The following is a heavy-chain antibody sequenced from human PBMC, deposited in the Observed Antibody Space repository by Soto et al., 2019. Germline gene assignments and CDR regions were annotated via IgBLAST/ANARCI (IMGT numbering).Heavy chain of an antibody. CDR2: IYPGDSDT. D-gene: IGHD6-6*01. CDR1: GYSFTSYW. CDR3: ARHEAARQGYYYGMDV. V-gene: IGHV5-51*01. J-gene: IGHJ6*02. Sequence: GESLKISCKGSGYSFTSYWIGWVRQMPGKGLEWMGIIYPGDSDTRYSPSFQGQVTISADKSISTAYLQWSSLKASDTAMYYCARHEAARQGYYYGMDVWGQGTTATVSS.